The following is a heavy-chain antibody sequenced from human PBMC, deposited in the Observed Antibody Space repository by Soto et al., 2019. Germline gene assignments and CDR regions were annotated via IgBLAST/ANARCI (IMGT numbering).Heavy chain of an antibody. CDR1: GYSFTSYW. J-gene: IGHJ6*02. Sequence: EVQLVQSGAEVKKPGESLKISCKGSGYSFTSYWIGWVRQMPGKDLEWMGLIYPGDSDTRYSPSFQGQVTISADKSISTAYLQWSSLKASDTAMYYCARAMVRGKNYYGVDVWGQGTTVTVSS. CDR3: ARAMVRGKNYYGVDV. D-gene: IGHD3-10*01. V-gene: IGHV5-51*03. CDR2: IYPGDSDT.